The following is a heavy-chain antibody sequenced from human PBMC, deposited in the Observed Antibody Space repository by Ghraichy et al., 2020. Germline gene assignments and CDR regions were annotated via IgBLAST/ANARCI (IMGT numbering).Heavy chain of an antibody. J-gene: IGHJ5*02. CDR1: GGSISSSSYY. D-gene: IGHD3-9*01. V-gene: IGHV4-39*01. Sequence: SETLSLTCTVSGGSISSSSYYWGWIRQPPGKGLEWIGSIYYSGSTYYNPSLKSRVTISVDTSKNQFSLKLSSVTAADTAVYYCARHTRGRYFDWQKLRRGGNNWFDPWGQGTLVTVSS. CDR3: ARHTRGRYFDWQKLRRGGNNWFDP. CDR2: IYYSGST.